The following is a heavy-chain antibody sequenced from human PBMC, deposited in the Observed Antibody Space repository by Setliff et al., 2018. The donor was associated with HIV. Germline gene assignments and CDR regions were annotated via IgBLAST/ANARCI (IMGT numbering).Heavy chain of an antibody. CDR3: SRGIAVAGHDFANTPGDI. CDR2: IDPSDSYI. Sequence: GESLKISCEGSGNSLSNYWINWVRQLPGKGLEWMGRIDPSDSYINYGPSFQGHVTISADKSTNTAFLQWSSLKASDSAMYYCSRGIAVAGHDFANTPGDIWGQGTMVTVSS. CDR1: GNSLSNYW. D-gene: IGHD6-19*01. V-gene: IGHV5-10-1*01. J-gene: IGHJ3*02.